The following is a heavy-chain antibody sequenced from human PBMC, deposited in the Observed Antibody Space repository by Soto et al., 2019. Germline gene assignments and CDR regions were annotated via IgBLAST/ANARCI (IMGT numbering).Heavy chain of an antibody. CDR2: ISGSGGST. D-gene: IGHD4-4*01. CDR1: RFTFSGYA. Sequence: GGSLRLSCAASRFTFSGYAMTWVRQAPVKGLEWVSGISGSGGSTYYADSVKGRFTISRDNSKNTLFLRMNSLRAEDTAVYYCARSSTVIYYFDFWGQGTLVTVSS. V-gene: IGHV3-23*01. CDR3: ARSSTVIYYFDF. J-gene: IGHJ4*02.